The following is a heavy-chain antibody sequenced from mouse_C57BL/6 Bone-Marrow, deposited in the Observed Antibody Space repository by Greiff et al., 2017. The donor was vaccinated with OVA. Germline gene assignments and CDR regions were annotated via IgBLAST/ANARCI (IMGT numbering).Heavy chain of an antibody. D-gene: IGHD1-1*01. V-gene: IGHV1-5*01. Sequence: VQLQQSGTVLARPGASVKMSCKTSGYTFTSYWMHWVKQRPGQGLEWIGAIYPGNSDTSYNQKFKGKAKLTAVTSASTAYMELSSLTNEDSAVDYCLITTVVPPFDYWGQGTTLTVSS. CDR2: IYPGNSDT. CDR3: LITTVVPPFDY. CDR1: GYTFTSYW. J-gene: IGHJ2*01.